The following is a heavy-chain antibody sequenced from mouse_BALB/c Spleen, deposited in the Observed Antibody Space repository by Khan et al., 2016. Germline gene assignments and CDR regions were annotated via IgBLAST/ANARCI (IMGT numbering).Heavy chain of an antibody. CDR2: ISYSGIT. D-gene: IGHD2-10*02. J-gene: IGHJ3*01. CDR3: AREYGNYGHWFGY. Sequence: EVKLEVSGPGLVKLSQSLSLTCTVTGYSITSDYAWNWIRQFPGNKLEWMGYISYSGITIYNPSLKSRISITRDTSKNQFFLQLNSVTTEDTATXYCAREYGNYGHWFGYWGQGTLVTVSA. CDR1: GYSITSDYA. V-gene: IGHV3-2*02.